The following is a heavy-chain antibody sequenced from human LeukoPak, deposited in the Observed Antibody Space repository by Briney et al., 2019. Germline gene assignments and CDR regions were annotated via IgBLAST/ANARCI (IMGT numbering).Heavy chain of an antibody. Sequence: VASVKVSCKASGYTFTGYYMHWVRQAPGQGLEWMGWINPNSGGTNYAQKFQGRVTMTRDTSISTAYMELSRLRSGDTAVYYCATSRGYCSSTSCRDDYYFDYWGQGTLVTVSS. D-gene: IGHD2-2*01. CDR1: GYTFTGYY. J-gene: IGHJ4*02. CDR3: ATSRGYCSSTSCRDDYYFDY. CDR2: INPNSGGT. V-gene: IGHV1-2*02.